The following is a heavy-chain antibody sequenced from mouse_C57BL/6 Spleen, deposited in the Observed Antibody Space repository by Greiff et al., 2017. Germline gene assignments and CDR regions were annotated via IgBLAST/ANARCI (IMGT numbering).Heavy chain of an antibody. J-gene: IGHJ2*01. CDR3: SLSTGYFDY. V-gene: IGHV1-50*01. Sequence: VQLQQPGAELVKPGASVKLSCKASGYTFTSYWMQWVKQRPGQGLEWIGEIDPSDSHTNYNQKFKGKATLTVDTSSSTAYMQLSSLTSEDSAVYYCSLSTGYFDYWGQGTTLTVSS. D-gene: IGHD2-1*01. CDR1: GYTFTSYW. CDR2: IDPSDSHT.